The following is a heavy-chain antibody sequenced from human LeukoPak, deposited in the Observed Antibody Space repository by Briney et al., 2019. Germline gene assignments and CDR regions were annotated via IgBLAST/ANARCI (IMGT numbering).Heavy chain of an antibody. CDR1: GVTFSNYA. CDR3: VREGTYFFASGSFQGYYFDN. J-gene: IGHJ4*02. Sequence: GGSLRLSCAAPGVTFSNYAMHWVRQSPGKGLEWVAVISNDGTDKHLADSVKGRFTVSRDNSNHTVYLEMDRLRVEDTAIYYCVREGTYFFASGSFQGYYFDNWGQGTLVTVSS. V-gene: IGHV3-30*03. CDR2: ISNDGTDK. D-gene: IGHD3-10*01.